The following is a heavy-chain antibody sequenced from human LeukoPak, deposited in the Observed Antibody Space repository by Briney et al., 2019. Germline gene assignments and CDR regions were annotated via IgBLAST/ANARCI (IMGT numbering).Heavy chain of an antibody. V-gene: IGHV3-7*03. J-gene: IGHJ3*02. Sequence: GGSLRLSCAASGFTFSSYWMSWVRQAPGKGLEWVANIKQDGSEKYYVDSVKGRFTISRDNAKNSLYLQMNSLRAEDTAVYYCAKDLSSSWYYVAFDIWGQGTMVTVSS. D-gene: IGHD6-13*01. CDR1: GFTFSSYW. CDR2: IKQDGSEK. CDR3: AKDLSSSWYYVAFDI.